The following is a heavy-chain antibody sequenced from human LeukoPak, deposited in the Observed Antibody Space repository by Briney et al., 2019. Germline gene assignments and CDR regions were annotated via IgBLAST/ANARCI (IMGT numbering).Heavy chain of an antibody. Sequence: ASVKVSCKASGYTFTSYAMNWVRQAPGQGLEWMGWINTNTGNPTYAQGFTGRFVFSLDTSVSTAYLQISSLKAEDTAVYYCARPWYSSGWPLGFPWGQGTLVTVSS. CDR2: INTNTGNP. CDR3: ARPWYSSGWPLGFP. J-gene: IGHJ5*02. V-gene: IGHV7-4-1*02. CDR1: GYTFTSYA. D-gene: IGHD6-19*01.